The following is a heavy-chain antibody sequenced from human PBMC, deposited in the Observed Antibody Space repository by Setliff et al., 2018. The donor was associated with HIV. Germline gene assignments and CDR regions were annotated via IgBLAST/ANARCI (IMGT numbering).Heavy chain of an antibody. V-gene: IGHV1-69*05. D-gene: IGHD3-9*01. CDR2: TTPLLGTT. CDR3: AAGGYHDILTGHSNGPHYYYGMDV. J-gene: IGHJ6*02. CDR1: GNTFSSYG. Sequence: GASVKVSCKASGNTFSSYGITWVRQAPGQGLEWMGGTTPLLGTTNYAQKFQGRVTITTDEPTNTVYMELSGLRSEDTAVYYCAAGGYHDILTGHSNGPHYYYGMDVWGQGTTVTVSS.